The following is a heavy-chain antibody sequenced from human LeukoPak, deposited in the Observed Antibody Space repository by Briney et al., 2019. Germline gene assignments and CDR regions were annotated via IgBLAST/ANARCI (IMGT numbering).Heavy chain of an antibody. D-gene: IGHD1-26*01. CDR1: GYTFTGYY. CDR3: ARDPRGSYYADY. Sequence: ASVKVSCKASGYTFTGYYIHWERQAPGQGLEWMGSINPNIGGTSYAQKFQGRVTMARDTSISTAYMELSRLTSDDTAVYYCARDPRGSYYADYWGQGTLVTVSS. CDR2: INPNIGGT. J-gene: IGHJ4*01. V-gene: IGHV1-2*02.